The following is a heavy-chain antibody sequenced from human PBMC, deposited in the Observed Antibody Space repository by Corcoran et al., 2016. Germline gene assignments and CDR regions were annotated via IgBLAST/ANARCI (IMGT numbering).Heavy chain of an antibody. J-gene: IGHJ6*02. V-gene: IGHV3-30*18. CDR2: ISYDGSSK. Sequence: QVQLVESGGGVVQPGRSLRLSCAASGFTFSSYGMHWVRPPPGKGLGWVAVISYDGSSKYYADSVKGRFTISRDNFKNTLYLQMNSRSAEDTAVYYCAKDRGYSGNWGMDVWGQGTTVTVSS. D-gene: IGHD6-25*01. CDR1: GFTFSSYG. CDR3: AKDRGYSGNWGMDV.